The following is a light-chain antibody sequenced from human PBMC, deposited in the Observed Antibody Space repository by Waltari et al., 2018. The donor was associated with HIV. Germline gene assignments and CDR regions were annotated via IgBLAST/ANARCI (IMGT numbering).Light chain of an antibody. Sequence: EVVLTQSPATLSLSPGERVTLSCRASQNIWRYLAWYQQKPGQAPRILIYDGSNRATGIPARFSGSGSGTDFTLTISSLEPEDFAVYYCQQRTNWHTFGQGTKLEI. J-gene: IGKJ2*01. CDR2: DGS. V-gene: IGKV3-11*01. CDR1: QNIWRY. CDR3: QQRTNWHT.